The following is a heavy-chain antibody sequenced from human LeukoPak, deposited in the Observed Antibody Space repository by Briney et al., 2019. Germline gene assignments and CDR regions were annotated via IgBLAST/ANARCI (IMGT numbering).Heavy chain of an antibody. V-gene: IGHV6-1*01. CDR1: GDSVSSNNIA. CDR3: SREGDGAYDFSGGGLNGFAY. J-gene: IGHJ4*02. Sequence: SQTLSLTCAVSGDSVSSNNIAWNWIRQSPSRGLEWLGRTYYRSRWYNDYAVSVRSRVTINADTSKNQLFLQLNSVTPADTAVDVCSREGDGAYDFSGGGLNGFAYWGQGTLVTVSS. CDR2: TYYRSRWYN. D-gene: IGHD3-3*01.